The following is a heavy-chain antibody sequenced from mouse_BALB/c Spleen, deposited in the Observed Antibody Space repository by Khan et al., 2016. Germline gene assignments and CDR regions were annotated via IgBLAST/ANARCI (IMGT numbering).Heavy chain of an antibody. D-gene: IGHD2-2*01. CDR2: ISYSGST. V-gene: IGHV3-2*02. J-gene: IGHJ3*01. CDR1: GYSITSDYA. Sequence: EVQLQESGPGLVKPSQSLSLTCTVTGYSITSDYAWNWIRQFPGNKLEWMGYISYSGSTNYNPSLKSRVSITRDTYKNQVFLQLTSVTTADTATYYCARSFGYRGLAYWGQGSLVTVS. CDR3: ARSFGYRGLAY.